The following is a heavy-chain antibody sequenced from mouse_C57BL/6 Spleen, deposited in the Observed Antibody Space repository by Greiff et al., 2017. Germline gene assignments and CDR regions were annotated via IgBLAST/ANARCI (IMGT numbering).Heavy chain of an antibody. CDR1: GFNIKDDY. J-gene: IGHJ3*01. V-gene: IGHV14-4*01. CDR2: IDPENGDT. CDR3: LIYYDSAWFAY. D-gene: IGHD2-4*01. Sequence: EVQLQESGAELVRPGASVKLSCTASGFNIKDDYMHWVKQRPEQGLEWIGWIDPENGDTEYASKFQGKATITADTSSNTAYLQRSSLTSEDTAVYYCLIYYDSAWFAYWGQGTLVTVSA.